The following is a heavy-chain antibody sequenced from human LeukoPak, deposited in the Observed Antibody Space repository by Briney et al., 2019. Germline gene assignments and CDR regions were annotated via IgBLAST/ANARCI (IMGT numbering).Heavy chain of an antibody. D-gene: IGHD6-6*01. V-gene: IGHV3-11*01. CDR3: ASGTRPDAFDI. CDR1: GFTFSDYY. J-gene: IGHJ3*02. Sequence: GGSLRLSCAASGFTFSDYYMSWIRQAPGKGLEWVSYISSSGSTIYYADSVKGRFTISRDNAKNSLYLRMNSLRAEDTAVYYCASGTRPDAFDIWGQGTMVTVSS. CDR2: ISSSGSTI.